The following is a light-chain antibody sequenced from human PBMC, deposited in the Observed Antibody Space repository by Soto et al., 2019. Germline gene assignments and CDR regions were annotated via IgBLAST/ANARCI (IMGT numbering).Light chain of an antibody. CDR3: QQYGTSPYT. Sequence: EIVLTQSPDTLSLSPGERATLSCRASQTVSSAYLAWFQQKPGQAPRLLIYGASSRATGIPDRFSGSGSGTDFTLTISGLEPEDFAVYYCQQYGTSPYTFGQGTELEIK. CDR1: QTVSSAY. J-gene: IGKJ2*01. CDR2: GAS. V-gene: IGKV3-20*01.